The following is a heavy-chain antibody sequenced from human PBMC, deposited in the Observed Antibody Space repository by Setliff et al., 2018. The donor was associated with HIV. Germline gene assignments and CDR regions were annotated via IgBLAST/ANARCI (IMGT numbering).Heavy chain of an antibody. Sequence: PGGSLRLSCAASGFSFSNSWMHWVRQAPGKGLVWVSRINTDGRLTNYADSVKGRFTISRDNAKNTVYLQMNSLRAEDTAVYYCTRVVGGNLYPSAFDIWAQGTMVTVSS. CDR3: TRVVGGNLYPSAFDI. CDR1: GFSFSNSW. D-gene: IGHD4-4*01. J-gene: IGHJ3*02. V-gene: IGHV3-74*01. CDR2: INTDGRLT.